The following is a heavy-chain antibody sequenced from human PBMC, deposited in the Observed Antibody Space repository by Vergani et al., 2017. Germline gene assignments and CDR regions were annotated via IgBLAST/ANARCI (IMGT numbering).Heavy chain of an antibody. Sequence: QLQLQESGPGLVKPSETLSLTCTVSGGSISSSSYYWGWIRQPPGKGLEWIGSIYYSGSTYYNPSLKSRVTISVDTSKNQFSLKLSSVTAADTAVYYCAAECGGDCYYYYYGMDVWGQGP. V-gene: IGHV4-39*01. D-gene: IGHD2-21*02. CDR3: AAECGGDCYYYYYGMDV. CDR1: GGSISSSSYY. CDR2: IYYSGST. J-gene: IGHJ6*02.